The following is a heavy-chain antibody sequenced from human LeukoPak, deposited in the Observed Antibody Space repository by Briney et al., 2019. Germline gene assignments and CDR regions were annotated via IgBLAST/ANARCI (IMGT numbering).Heavy chain of an antibody. D-gene: IGHD1-7*01. V-gene: IGHV7-4-1*02. CDR3: ARDKRITGTTNWFDP. Sequence: ASVKVSCKASGYTFTSYAMNWVRQAPGQGLEWMGWINTNTGNPTYAQGFTGRFVFSLDTSVSTAYLQISSLKAEDTAGYYCARDKRITGTTNWFDPWGQGTLVTVSS. J-gene: IGHJ5*02. CDR1: GYTFTSYA. CDR2: INTNTGNP.